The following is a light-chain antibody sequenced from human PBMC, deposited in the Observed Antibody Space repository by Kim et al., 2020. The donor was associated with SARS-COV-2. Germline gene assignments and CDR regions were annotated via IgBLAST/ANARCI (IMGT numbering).Light chain of an antibody. CDR2: DAS. CDR1: QSVSSNY. Sequence: EIVLTQSPGTLSVSPGERVTLSCWASQSVSSNYLAWYQQKPGQAPRLLIYDASRRATGIPDRVSGGGSGTDFTLTISRLEPEDFAVYYCQQYGSSPCTFGQGTKLEI. V-gene: IGKV3-20*01. CDR3: QQYGSSPCT. J-gene: IGKJ2*02.